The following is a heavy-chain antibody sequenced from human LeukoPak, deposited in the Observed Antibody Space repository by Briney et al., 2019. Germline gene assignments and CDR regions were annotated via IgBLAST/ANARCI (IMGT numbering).Heavy chain of an antibody. CDR3: AREAYYDFWSGLDY. CDR2: IKQDGSEK. V-gene: IGHV3-7*01. Sequence: GGSLRLSCAASGFTFRSYWMSWVRQAPGKGLEWVANIKQDGSEKYYVDSVKGRFTISRDNAKNSLYLQMNSLRAEDTAVYYCAREAYYDFWSGLDYWGQGTLVTVSS. J-gene: IGHJ4*02. D-gene: IGHD3-3*01. CDR1: GFTFRSYW.